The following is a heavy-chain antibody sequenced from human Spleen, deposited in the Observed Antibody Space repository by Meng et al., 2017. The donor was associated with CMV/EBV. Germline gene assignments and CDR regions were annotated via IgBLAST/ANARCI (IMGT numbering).Heavy chain of an antibody. J-gene: IGHJ4*02. D-gene: IGHD1-26*01. Sequence: ASVKVCCKASGYSFTAYYMHWVRQAPGQGLQWMGWINPDNGFTNYAQRFQGRVTMTRDTSISTVYMELGRLTSDDTAVYYCTKLGRGTYGDYWGQGTLVTVSS. CDR1: GYSFTAYY. CDR3: TKLGRGTYGDY. CDR2: INPDNGFT. V-gene: IGHV1-2*02.